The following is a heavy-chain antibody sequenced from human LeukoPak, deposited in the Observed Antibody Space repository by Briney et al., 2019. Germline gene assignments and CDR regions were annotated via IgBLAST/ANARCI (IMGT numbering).Heavy chain of an antibody. CDR3: AKDKWELDAFDI. V-gene: IGHV3-30*02. D-gene: IGHD1-26*01. CDR2: IRSDGTNK. J-gene: IGHJ3*02. Sequence: GGSLRLSCAASGFTFSSYGMHWVRQAPGKGLEWVAFIRSDGTNKYYADSVKGRFTISRDNSKNTLYLQMNSLRAEDTAVFYCAKDKWELDAFDIWGRGTMVTVSS. CDR1: GFTFSSYG.